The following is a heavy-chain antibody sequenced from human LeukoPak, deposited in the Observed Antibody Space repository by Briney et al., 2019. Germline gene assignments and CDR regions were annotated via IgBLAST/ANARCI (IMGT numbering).Heavy chain of an antibody. CDR3: ARGGGVGRLWYYGMDV. D-gene: IGHD1-26*01. Sequence: PSETLSLTCTVSGGSISSYYWSWIRQPAGEGLEWIGRIYTSGSTNYNPSLKSRVTMSVDTSKNQFSLKLSSVTAADTAVYYCARGGGVGRLWYYGMDVWGQGTTATVSS. CDR2: IYTSGST. J-gene: IGHJ6*02. V-gene: IGHV4-4*07. CDR1: GGSISSYY.